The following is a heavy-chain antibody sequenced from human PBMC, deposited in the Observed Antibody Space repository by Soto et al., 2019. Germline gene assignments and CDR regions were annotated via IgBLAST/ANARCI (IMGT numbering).Heavy chain of an antibody. D-gene: IGHD3-16*01. V-gene: IGHV1-58*01. J-gene: IGHJ6*02. CDR3: ARDYDWEGENYYYYGMDV. CDR1: GFTFADSA. Sequence: SVKVSCKASGFTFADSAVQWVRQARGQRLEWMGGIIVVSGNAKSAQKLPDRVTMTTDASTSTAYMELRSLRSDDTAVYYCARDYDWEGENYYYYGMDVWGQGTTVTVSS. CDR2: IIVVSGNA.